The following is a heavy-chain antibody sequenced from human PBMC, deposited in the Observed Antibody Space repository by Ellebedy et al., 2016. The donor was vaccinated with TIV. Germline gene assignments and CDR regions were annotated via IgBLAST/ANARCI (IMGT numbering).Heavy chain of an antibody. D-gene: IGHD2-15*01. J-gene: IGHJ3*01. V-gene: IGHV3-48*02. Sequence: GESLKISXAASGFTFSTYTMNWVRQAPGKGLEWVAFITTTSSPIYYADSVKDRFIISRDNARNSLYLQMNSLRDEDTAVYYCARDLSNLLSGAFDFWGRGTVVTVSS. CDR2: ITTTSSPI. CDR3: ARDLSNLLSGAFDF. CDR1: GFTFSTYT.